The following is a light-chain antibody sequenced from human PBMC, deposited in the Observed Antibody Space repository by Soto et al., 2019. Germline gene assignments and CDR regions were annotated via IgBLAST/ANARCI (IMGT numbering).Light chain of an antibody. J-gene: IGLJ1*01. CDR1: SSDVGGYNY. CDR3: SSYKTSSTYV. V-gene: IGLV2-14*01. CDR2: DVS. Sequence: QSVLTQPASVXGSPGQSIAISCTGTSSDVGGYNYVSWYQQHPGKAPKLMIYDVSNRPSGVSNHFSGSKSGNTASLTISGLQAEDEADYYCSSYKTSSTYVFGTGNKVTVL.